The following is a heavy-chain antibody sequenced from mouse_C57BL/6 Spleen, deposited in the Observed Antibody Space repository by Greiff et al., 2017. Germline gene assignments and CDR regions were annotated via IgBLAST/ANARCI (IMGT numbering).Heavy chain of an antibody. CDR1: GFTFSDYG. V-gene: IGHV5-17*01. CDR3: ARSLYDYYFDY. D-gene: IGHD2-3*01. CDR2: ISSGSSTI. J-gene: IGHJ2*01. Sequence: EVKLVESGGGLVKPGGSLKLSCAASGFTFSDYGLHWVRQAPEKGLEWVAYISSGSSTIYYADTVKGRFTISRDNAKNTLFLQMTSLRSEDTAMYYCARSLYDYYFDYWGQGTTHTVSS.